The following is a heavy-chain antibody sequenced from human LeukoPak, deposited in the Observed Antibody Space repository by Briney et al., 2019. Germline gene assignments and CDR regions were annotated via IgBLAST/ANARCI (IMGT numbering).Heavy chain of an antibody. J-gene: IGHJ6*02. CDR3: ARESGNGYSSGWYPYYYYGMDV. CDR2: IIPIFGTA. V-gene: IGHV1-69*13. CDR1: GGTFSSYA. D-gene: IGHD6-19*01. Sequence: ASVKVSCKASGGTFSSYAISWVRQAPGQGLEWMGGIIPIFGTANYAQKFQGRVTITADESTSTAYMELSSLRAEDTAVYYCARESGNGYSSGWYPYYYYGMDVWGQGTTVTVSS.